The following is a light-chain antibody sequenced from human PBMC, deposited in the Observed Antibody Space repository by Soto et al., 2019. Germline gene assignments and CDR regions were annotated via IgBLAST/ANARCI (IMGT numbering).Light chain of an antibody. V-gene: IGLV2-14*01. CDR3: SSYTSSSTPFV. J-gene: IGLJ1*01. CDR1: SSDVGGYNY. Sequence: QSALTQPASVSGSPGQPITISSTGTSSDVGGYNYVSWYQQHPGKAPKLMIYDVSNRPSGVSNRFSGSKSGNTASLTISGLQAEDEADYYCSSYTSSSTPFVFGTGTKLTVL. CDR2: DVS.